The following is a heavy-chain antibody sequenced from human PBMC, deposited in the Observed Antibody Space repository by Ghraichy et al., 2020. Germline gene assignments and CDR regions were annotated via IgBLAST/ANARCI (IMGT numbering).Heavy chain of an antibody. D-gene: IGHD2-21*02. J-gene: IGHJ4*02. CDR3: AKEGPYCGGDCYVDH. CDR1: GFTFSSYA. CDR2: LSGSGAST. V-gene: IGHV3-23*01. Sequence: GGSLRLSCAVSGFTFSSYAMSWVRRAPGKGLEWVSALSGSGASTYYADSVKGRFTISRDNSKNTLYLQMNGLRAEDTAVYYCAKEGPYCGGDCYVDHWGQGTPVTVSS.